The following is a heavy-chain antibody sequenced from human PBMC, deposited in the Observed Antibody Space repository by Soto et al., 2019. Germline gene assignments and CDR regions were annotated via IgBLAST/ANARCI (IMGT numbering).Heavy chain of an antibody. D-gene: IGHD3-10*01. V-gene: IGHV3-23*01. J-gene: IGHJ5*02. CDR1: GFTFSDYA. CDR2: ISGSAIAT. Sequence: GGSLRLSCAASGFTFSDYAMSWVRQAPGKGLEWVSAISGSAIATYYADSVEGRFTISRDNSKNTLYLQMNRLRAEDTAVYYCAKDAISMVRGTNNWFDTWGQGTLVTVS. CDR3: AKDAISMVRGTNNWFDT.